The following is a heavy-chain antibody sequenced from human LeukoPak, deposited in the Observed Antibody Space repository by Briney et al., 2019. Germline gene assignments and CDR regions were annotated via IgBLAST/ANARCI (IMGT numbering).Heavy chain of an antibody. J-gene: IGHJ4*02. CDR3: ARDLGGYDILTGYYRVYFEY. CDR2: INPNSGGT. V-gene: IGHV1-2*02. Sequence: ASVKVSCKASGYTFTGYYMHWVRQAPGQGLEWMGWINPNSGGTNYAQKFQGRVTMTRDTSISTAYMELSRLRSDDTAVYYCARDLGGYDILTGYYRVYFEYWGQGTLVTVSS. CDR1: GYTFTGYY. D-gene: IGHD3-9*01.